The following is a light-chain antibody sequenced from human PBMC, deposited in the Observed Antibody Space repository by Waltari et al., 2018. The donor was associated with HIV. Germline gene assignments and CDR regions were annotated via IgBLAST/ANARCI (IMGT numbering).Light chain of an antibody. Sequence: QSELIQSPSASGTPGQRITISCSGSSSEIGSSYVQWSQPVPGPAPNLLIYRNNQRASGVPERFSGSKSGTSASLAISGLRSEDEADYYCVTWADRSSGPVVFGGGTKVTVL. CDR2: RNN. CDR1: SSEIGSSY. V-gene: IGLV1-47*01. J-gene: IGLJ2*01. CDR3: VTWADRSSGPVV.